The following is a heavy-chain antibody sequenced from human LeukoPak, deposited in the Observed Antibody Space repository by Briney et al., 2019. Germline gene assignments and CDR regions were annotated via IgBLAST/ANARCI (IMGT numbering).Heavy chain of an antibody. D-gene: IGHD2-2*01. CDR3: ASVGGSNSWCDAFDI. CDR1: GCTFSSYA. Sequence: GGSLRLSCAAAGCTFSSYAMSWVRQAPGKGLGWVSAISGSGGSTYYADSVRGRVTTSRDTFKNTLYLQMDSLRAEHTAVYECASVGGSNSWCDAFDIW. V-gene: IGHV3-23*01. CDR2: ISGSGGST. J-gene: IGHJ3*02.